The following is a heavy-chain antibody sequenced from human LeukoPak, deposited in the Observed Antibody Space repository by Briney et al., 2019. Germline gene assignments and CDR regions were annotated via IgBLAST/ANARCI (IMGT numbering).Heavy chain of an antibody. V-gene: IGHV3-30-3*01. Sequence: GRSLRLSCAASGFTFSSYAMHWVRQAPGKGLEWVAVISYDGSNKYYADSVKGRFTFSRDNPKNTLSLQMNSLRVEDTAIYYCVRDRVNRIFCGRDCYSAVLDHWGQGTLVTVAS. CDR2: ISYDGSNK. CDR3: VRDRVNRIFCGRDCYSAVLDH. CDR1: GFTFSSYA. D-gene: IGHD2-21*02. J-gene: IGHJ4*02.